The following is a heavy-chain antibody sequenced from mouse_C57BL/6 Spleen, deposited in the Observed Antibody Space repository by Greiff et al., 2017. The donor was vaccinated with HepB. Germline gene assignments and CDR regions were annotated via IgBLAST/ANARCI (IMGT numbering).Heavy chain of an antibody. Sequence: VQLQQPGAELVKPGASVKLSCKASGYTFTSYWMQWVKQRPGQGLEWIGEIDPSDSYTNYNQKFKGKATLTVDTSSSTAYMQLSSLTSEDSAVYYCARYYDYDEKAFAYWGQGTLVTVSA. J-gene: IGHJ3*01. CDR3: ARYYDYDEKAFAY. V-gene: IGHV1-50*01. CDR2: IDPSDSYT. CDR1: GYTFTSYW. D-gene: IGHD2-4*01.